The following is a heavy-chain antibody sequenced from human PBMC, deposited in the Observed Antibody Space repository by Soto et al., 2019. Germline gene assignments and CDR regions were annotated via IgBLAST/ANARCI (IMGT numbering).Heavy chain of an antibody. CDR2: ISSSGSTI. D-gene: IGHD5-12*01. CDR1: GFTFSDYY. Sequence: QVQLVESGGGLVKPGGSLRLSCAASGFTFSDYYMSWIRQAPGKGLEWVSYISSSGSTIYYADSVKGRFTISRDNAKNSIYLQMNSLRAEDTAVYYCARDWLRGYSGYDYGSGWFDPLGQGTLVTVSS. V-gene: IGHV3-11*01. J-gene: IGHJ5*02. CDR3: ARDWLRGYSGYDYGSGWFDP.